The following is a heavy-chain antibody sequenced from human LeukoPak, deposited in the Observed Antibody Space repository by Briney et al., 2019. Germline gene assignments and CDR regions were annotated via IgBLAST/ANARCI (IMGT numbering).Heavy chain of an antibody. D-gene: IGHD3-3*02. CDR3: AREDCTSISCHMDN. Sequence: VASVKVSCKASGGTFSSYAISWVRQAPGQGLEWMGRISPNNGDTNYAQKFQGWVTMTRDTSVTTAYMELSRLTSDDTAVYFCAREDCTSISCHMDNWAQGTLVTVSS. J-gene: IGHJ1*01. CDR2: ISPNNGDT. V-gene: IGHV1-2*04. CDR1: GGTFSSYA.